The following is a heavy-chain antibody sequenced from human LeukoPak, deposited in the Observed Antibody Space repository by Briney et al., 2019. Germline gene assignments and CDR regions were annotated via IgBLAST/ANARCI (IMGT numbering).Heavy chain of an antibody. CDR3: ARAVAGPWDYYYGMDV. V-gene: IGHV3-30-3*01. D-gene: IGHD6-19*01. J-gene: IGHJ6*02. CDR1: GFTLSSYA. Sequence: PGRSLRLSCAASGFTLSSYAMHWVGQAPGKGLEWVAVISYDGSNKYYADSVKGRSTISRDNSKNTLYLQMNSLRAEDTAVYYCARAVAGPWDYYYGMDVWGQRTTVTVSS. CDR2: ISYDGSNK.